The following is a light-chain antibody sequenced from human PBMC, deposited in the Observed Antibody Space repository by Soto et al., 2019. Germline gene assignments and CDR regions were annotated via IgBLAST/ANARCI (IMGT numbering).Light chain of an antibody. CDR3: QQYNTYWT. CDR1: RSISTW. CDR2: DAS. J-gene: IGKJ1*01. Sequence: DILMTQSPAALSASIGDRVTITCRASRSISTWLAWYQQKPGKAPNLLIYDASSLESGVPSRFSGSGSGTEFTLTISSLQPDDFATYYCQQYNTYWTFGQGTKVDIK. V-gene: IGKV1-5*01.